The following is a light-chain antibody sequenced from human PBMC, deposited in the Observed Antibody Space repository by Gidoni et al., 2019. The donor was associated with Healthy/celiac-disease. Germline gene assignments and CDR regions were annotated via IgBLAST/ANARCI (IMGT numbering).Light chain of an antibody. CDR2: WAS. V-gene: IGKV4-1*01. CDR1: QSVLYSSNNKNY. Sequence: DIVITQSPDPLAVSPGERATINCKSSQSVLYSSNNKNYLAWYQQKPGQPPKLLIYWASTRESGVPDRFSGSGSGTDFTLTISSLQAEDVAVYYCQQYYSTPSWTFGQGTKVEIK. CDR3: QQYYSTPSWT. J-gene: IGKJ1*01.